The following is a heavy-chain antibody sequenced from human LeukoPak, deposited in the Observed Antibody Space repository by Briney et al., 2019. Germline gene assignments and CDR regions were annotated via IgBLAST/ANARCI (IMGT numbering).Heavy chain of an antibody. Sequence: GGSLRLSCAASGFTFSSYGMHWVRQAPGKGLEWVANTIQDGSEKYYVDSVKGRFTISRDNAKNSLYLQMNSLRAEDTAVYYCARVDMSDWDFDFWGQGILVTVSS. J-gene: IGHJ4*02. CDR2: TIQDGSEK. CDR1: GFTFSSYG. CDR3: ARVDMSDWDFDF. D-gene: IGHD2-21*02. V-gene: IGHV3-7*01.